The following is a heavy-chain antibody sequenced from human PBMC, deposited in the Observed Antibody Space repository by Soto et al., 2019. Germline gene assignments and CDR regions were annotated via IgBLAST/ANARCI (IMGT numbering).Heavy chain of an antibody. CDR3: ARDHLHLIAARPNQLNSLDY. J-gene: IGHJ4*02. CDR1: GYTFTSYG. CDR2: ISAYNGNT. V-gene: IGHV1-18*01. D-gene: IGHD6-6*01. Sequence: QVQLVQSGAEVKKPGASVKVSCKASGYTFTSYGISWVRQAPGQGLEWMGWISAYNGNTNYAQKLQGRVTMTTDTSTSTAYMELRSLRSDDTAVYYCARDHLHLIAARPNQLNSLDYWGQGTLVTVSS.